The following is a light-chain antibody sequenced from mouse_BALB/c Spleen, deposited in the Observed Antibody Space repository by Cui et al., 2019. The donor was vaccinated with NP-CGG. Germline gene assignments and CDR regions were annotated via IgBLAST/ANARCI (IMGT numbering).Light chain of an antibody. Sequence: QDVVTQEPALTTSPDETVTLTCRSSTGAVTTSNYANWVQEKPDHLFTGLIGGTNNRAPGVPARFSGSLIGDKAALTITGAQTEDEAIYFCALWYSNHWVFGGGTKLTVL. CDR1: TGAVTTSNY. J-gene: IGLJ1*01. CDR3: ALWYSNHWV. CDR2: GTN. V-gene: IGLV1*01.